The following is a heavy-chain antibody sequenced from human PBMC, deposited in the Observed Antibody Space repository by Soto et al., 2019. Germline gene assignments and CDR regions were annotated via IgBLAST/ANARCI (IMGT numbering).Heavy chain of an antibody. CDR2: INTGNGDS. D-gene: IGHD1-26*01. J-gene: IGHJ4*02. Sequence: ASVKVSCKTSGYVFTSFAIHWMRQAPGQGPEWMGWINTGNGDSKYSEKFQDRVTITRDTSATTAYMELSSLISEDTAVYYCARRKTIVMPGFDYWGQGTLVTVSS. V-gene: IGHV1-3*04. CDR3: ARRKTIVMPGFDY. CDR1: GYVFTSFA.